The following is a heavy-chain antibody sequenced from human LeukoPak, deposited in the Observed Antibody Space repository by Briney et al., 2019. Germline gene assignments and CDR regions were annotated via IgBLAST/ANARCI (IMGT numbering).Heavy chain of an antibody. CDR3: AKLGMDAFDI. J-gene: IGHJ3*02. CDR2: IYYSGST. V-gene: IGHV4-59*01. D-gene: IGHD1-7*01. Sequence: SETLPLTRTVSGGSISSYYWSWIRQPPGKGLEWIGYIYYSGSTNYNPSLKSRVTISVDTSKNQFSLKLSSVTAADTAVYYCAKLGMDAFDIWGQGTMVTVSS. CDR1: GGSISSYY.